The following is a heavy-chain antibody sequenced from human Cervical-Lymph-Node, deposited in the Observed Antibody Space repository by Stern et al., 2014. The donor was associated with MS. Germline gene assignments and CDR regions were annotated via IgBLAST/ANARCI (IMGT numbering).Heavy chain of an antibody. Sequence: VQLEESGAEVKKPGSSVKVSCKASGGTFSSYPINWVRQAPGQGLEWMGGIIPICGTAKYAQKFQGRVTITADESTSTAYMELSSLRSEDTAVYYCAGPATVTVGAMDVWGQGTKVTVSS. CDR3: AGPATVTVGAMDV. D-gene: IGHD4-17*01. V-gene: IGHV1-69*01. J-gene: IGHJ6*02. CDR1: GGTFSSYP. CDR2: IIPICGTA.